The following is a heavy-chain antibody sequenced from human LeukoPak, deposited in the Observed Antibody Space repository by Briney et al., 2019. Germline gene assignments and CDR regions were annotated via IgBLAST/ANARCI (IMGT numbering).Heavy chain of an antibody. CDR1: GVSSSGHY. V-gene: IGHV4-59*11. D-gene: IGHD3-22*01. Sequence: PSETLSLTCTVSGVSSSGHYWSWIRQPPGNGLEWIGFIYYSGRTRYSPSLHSRVTISADTSKNHLSLKLTSVTAADTAVYYCARLLDNDSSGDPDTFDMWGQGIKVTVSS. CDR2: IYYSGRT. J-gene: IGHJ3*02. CDR3: ARLLDNDSSGDPDTFDM.